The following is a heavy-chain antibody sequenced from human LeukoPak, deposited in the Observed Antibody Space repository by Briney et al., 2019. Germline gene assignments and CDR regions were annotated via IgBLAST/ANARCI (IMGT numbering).Heavy chain of an antibody. V-gene: IGHV4-34*01. Sequence: SETLSLTCAVYGGSFSGYYWSWIRQPPGKGLEWIGEINHSGSTNYNPSLKSRVTISVDTSKNQFPLKLSSVTAADTAVYYCARGLDYGGYNWFDPWGQGTLVTVSS. D-gene: IGHD4-23*01. J-gene: IGHJ5*02. CDR1: GGSFSGYY. CDR3: ARGLDYGGYNWFDP. CDR2: INHSGST.